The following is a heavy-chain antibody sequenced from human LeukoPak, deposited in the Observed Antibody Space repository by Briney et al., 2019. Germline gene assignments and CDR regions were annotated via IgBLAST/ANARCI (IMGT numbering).Heavy chain of an antibody. CDR3: ARAGGLDY. J-gene: IGHJ4*02. CDR2: IKPDGSEK. V-gene: IGHV3-7*01. CDR1: GFALNSYW. Sequence: GGSLRLSCAASGFALNSYWMHWVRHAPGKGLEWVANIKPDGSEKNYVDSVKGRFTISRDNAKNSLYLQMNNLRAEDTAVYYCARAGGLDYWGQGTLVTVSS. D-gene: IGHD6-25*01.